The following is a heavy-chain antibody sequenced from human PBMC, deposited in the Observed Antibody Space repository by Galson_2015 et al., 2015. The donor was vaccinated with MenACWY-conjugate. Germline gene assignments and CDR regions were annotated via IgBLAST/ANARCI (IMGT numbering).Heavy chain of an antibody. CDR2: IIPIFGTA. D-gene: IGHD3-16*02. CDR1: GGTFSSYA. Sequence: SVKVSCKASGGTFSSYAISWVRQAPGQGLEWMGGIIPIFGTANYAQKFQGRVTITADESTSTAYMELSSLRSDDTAVYYCARAGYDDYVWGSYLFDYWGQGTLVTVSS. J-gene: IGHJ4*02. V-gene: IGHV1-69*13. CDR3: ARAGYDDYVWGSYLFDY.